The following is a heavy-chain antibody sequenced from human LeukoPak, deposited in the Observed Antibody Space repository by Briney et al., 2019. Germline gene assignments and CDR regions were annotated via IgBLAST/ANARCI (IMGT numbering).Heavy chain of an antibody. Sequence: GGSLRLSCAASGFTFSSYGMHWVRQAPGKGLEWVAVIRYDGSNKYYADSVKGRFTISRDNSKNTLYLQMNSLRAEDTAVYYCARVRIGAMVPGWFDPWGQGTLVTVSS. CDR2: IRYDGSNK. CDR3: ARVRIGAMVPGWFDP. CDR1: GFTFSSYG. D-gene: IGHD5-18*01. J-gene: IGHJ5*02. V-gene: IGHV3-33*01.